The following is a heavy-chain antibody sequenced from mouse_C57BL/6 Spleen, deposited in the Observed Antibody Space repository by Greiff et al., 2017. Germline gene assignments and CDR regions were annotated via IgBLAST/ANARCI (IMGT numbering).Heavy chain of an antibody. Sequence: QVQLKQSGAELVRPGTSVKMSCKASGYTFTNYWIGWAKQRPGHGLEWIGDIYPGGGYTNYNEKFKGKATLTADKSSSTAYMQFSSLTSEDSAIYYCARRGITTVGDYCDYWGQGTTLTVSS. CDR3: ARRGITTVGDYCDY. CDR1: GYTFTNYW. J-gene: IGHJ2*01. V-gene: IGHV1-63*01. CDR2: IYPGGGYT. D-gene: IGHD1-1*01.